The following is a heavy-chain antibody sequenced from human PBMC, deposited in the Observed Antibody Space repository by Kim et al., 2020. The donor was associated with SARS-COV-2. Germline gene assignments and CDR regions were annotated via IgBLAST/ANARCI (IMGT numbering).Heavy chain of an antibody. CDR1: GYTFTSYA. V-gene: IGHV1-3*01. Sequence: ASVKVSCKASGYTFTSYATHWVRQAPGQRLEWMGWINAGNGNTKYSQKFQGRVTITRDTSASTAYMELSSLRSEDTAVYYCARCGGDCYSGIGFDYWGQGTLVTVSS. CDR2: INAGNGNT. D-gene: IGHD2-21*02. J-gene: IGHJ4*02. CDR3: ARCGGDCYSGIGFDY.